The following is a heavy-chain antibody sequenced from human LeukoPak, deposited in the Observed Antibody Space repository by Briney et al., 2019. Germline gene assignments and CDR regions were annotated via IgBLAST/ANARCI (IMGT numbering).Heavy chain of an antibody. CDR2: IDPDGTRT. CDR3: ARNHGGSGSSGWYFDY. Sequence: PGGSLRLSCAASQSTFSKYWMHWVRQAPGKGLMWVSRIDPDGTRTNYADSVAGRFTISRDNARNTLYLQMNSLRAEDTAVYYCARNHGGSGSSGWYFDYWGQGTLVTVSS. D-gene: IGHD6-19*01. J-gene: IGHJ4*02. CDR1: QSTFSKYW. V-gene: IGHV3-74*01.